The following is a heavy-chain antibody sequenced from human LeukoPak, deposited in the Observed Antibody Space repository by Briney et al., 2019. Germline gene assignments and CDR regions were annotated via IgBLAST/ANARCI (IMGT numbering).Heavy chain of an antibody. CDR3: ARDNSVRDEAWWFNP. Sequence: GASVNVSCKASGYTLTSYGISWVGQAAGHELEWMGWISAYNGKTSYAQKLQGSVTMTTDTSTSTAYMELRSLRSEDTAVYYCARDNSVRDEAWWFNPWGQGTLVTVSS. D-gene: IGHD5-24*01. J-gene: IGHJ5*02. CDR2: ISAYNGKT. V-gene: IGHV1-18*01. CDR1: GYTLTSYG.